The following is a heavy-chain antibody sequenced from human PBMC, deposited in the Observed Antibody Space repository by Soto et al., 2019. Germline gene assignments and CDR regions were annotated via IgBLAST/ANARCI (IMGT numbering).Heavy chain of an antibody. D-gene: IGHD2-2*01. CDR1: GYAFSGYY. Sequence: ASLKVYCKGSGYAFSGYYVHWVLEAPGQGLEWMGWINPETGGTSYAQKFQGRVTLSRDTSINTAYLEVSRLRFDDAAVYFCARERYQVISDGMDVWGQGTTVTVSS. V-gene: IGHV1-2*02. J-gene: IGHJ6*02. CDR2: INPETGGT. CDR3: ARERYQVISDGMDV.